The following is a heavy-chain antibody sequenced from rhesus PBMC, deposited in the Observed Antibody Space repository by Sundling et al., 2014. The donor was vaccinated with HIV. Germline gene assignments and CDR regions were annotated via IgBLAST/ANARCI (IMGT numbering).Heavy chain of an antibody. CDR3: ARGYCSGTVCFYYAFDP. CDR2: IYGTGVST. D-gene: IGHD2-39*02. V-gene: IGHV4-93*01. Sequence: QVQLQESGPAVVKSSETLSLTCAVSGGSISSSNWWNWIRQSPGKGLEWIGGIYGTGVSTEYNPSVKSRVTISKDMSKNQVSLRLSSVTAADTAVYYCARGYCSGTVCFYYAFDPWGQGVVVTVSA. J-gene: IGHJ6*01. CDR1: GGSISSSNW.